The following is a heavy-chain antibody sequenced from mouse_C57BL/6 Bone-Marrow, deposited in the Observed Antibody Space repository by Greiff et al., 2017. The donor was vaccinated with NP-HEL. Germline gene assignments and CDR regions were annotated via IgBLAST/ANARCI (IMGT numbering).Heavy chain of an antibody. CDR1: GYTFTSYG. D-gene: IGHD2-4*01. Sequence: QVQLQHSGAELARPGASVKLSCKASGYTFTSYGISWVKQRTGQGLEWIGEIYPRSGNTYYNEKFKGKATLTADKSSSTAYMELRSLTSEDSAVYFCARDRDYSWFAYWGQGTLVTVSA. CDR2: IYPRSGNT. CDR3: ARDRDYSWFAY. J-gene: IGHJ3*01. V-gene: IGHV1-81*01.